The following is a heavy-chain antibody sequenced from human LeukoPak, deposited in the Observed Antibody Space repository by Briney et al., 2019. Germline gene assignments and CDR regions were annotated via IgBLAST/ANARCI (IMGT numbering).Heavy chain of an antibody. D-gene: IGHD5-18*01. CDR2: ISNGNT. CDR3: ARDKAHSYGRYFDP. Sequence: SETLSLTCSVAGGSISTYYWNWIRQTPGMGLEWIGHISNGNTDYNPSLKSRVTISVDTSKNQFSLKLTSVTAADTAVYYCARDKAHSYGRYFDPWGQGALVIVSS. V-gene: IGHV4-59*01. CDR1: GGSISTYY. J-gene: IGHJ5*02.